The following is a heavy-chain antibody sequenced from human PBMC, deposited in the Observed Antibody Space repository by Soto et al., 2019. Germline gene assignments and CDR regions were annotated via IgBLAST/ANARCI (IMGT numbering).Heavy chain of an antibody. CDR1: GGSINYNY. CDR2: IDYDGIT. D-gene: IGHD1-1*01. J-gene: IGHJ4*02. V-gene: IGHV4-59*01. CDR3: ARWNEGLDY. Sequence: QVQLQESGPELVKPSETLPLTGTVPGGSINYNYWSWMRQSPGKGLEWIGYIDYDGITNYNPSLRSRATISVDTSKNQFSMNLRSVTAADTALYYCARWNEGLDYWGQGALVTVSS.